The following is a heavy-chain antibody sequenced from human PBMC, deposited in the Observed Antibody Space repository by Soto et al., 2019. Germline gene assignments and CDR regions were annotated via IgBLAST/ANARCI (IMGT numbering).Heavy chain of an antibody. D-gene: IGHD3-9*01. CDR3: ARGQRYYDILTGFDY. Sequence: ASVKVSCKASGYTFTSYDINWVRQATGQGIEWMGWMNPNSGNTGYAQKFQGRVTMTRNTSISTAYMELSSLRSEDTAVYYCARGQRYYDILTGFDYWGQGTLVTVSS. V-gene: IGHV1-8*01. CDR2: MNPNSGNT. CDR1: GYTFTSYD. J-gene: IGHJ4*02.